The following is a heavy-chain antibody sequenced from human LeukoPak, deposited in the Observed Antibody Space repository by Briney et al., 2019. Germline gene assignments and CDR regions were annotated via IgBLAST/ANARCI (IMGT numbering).Heavy chain of an antibody. V-gene: IGHV4-39*01. CDR1: GGSISSGGYS. CDR3: ARPYYNSENDAFDI. Sequence: SETLSLTCAVSGGSISSGGYSWSWIRQPPGKGLEWIGSIYYSGRTYYNPSLKSRVTISVDTSKNQFSLKLNSVTAADTAVYYCARPYYNSENDAFDIWGQGTMVTVSS. J-gene: IGHJ3*02. CDR2: IYYSGRT. D-gene: IGHD5-24*01.